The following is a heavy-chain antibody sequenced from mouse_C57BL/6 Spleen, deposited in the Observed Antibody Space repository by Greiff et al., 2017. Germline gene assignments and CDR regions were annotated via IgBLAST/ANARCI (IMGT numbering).Heavy chain of an antibody. CDR1: GYSFTDYN. CDR2: INPNYGTT. J-gene: IGHJ1*03. D-gene: IGHD2-3*01. CDR3: ARGLSYDGYLYWYFDV. V-gene: IGHV1-39*01. Sequence: VHVKQSGPELVKPGASVKISCKASGYSFTDYNMNWVKQSNGKSLEWIGVINPNYGTTSYNQKFKGKATLTVDQSSSTAYMQLNSLTSEDSAVYYCARGLSYDGYLYWYFDVWGTGTTVTVSS.